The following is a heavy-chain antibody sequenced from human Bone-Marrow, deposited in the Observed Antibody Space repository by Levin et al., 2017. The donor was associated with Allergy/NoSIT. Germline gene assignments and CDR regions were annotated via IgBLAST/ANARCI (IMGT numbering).Heavy chain of an antibody. CDR3: ARDWKEGAHDAFDI. CDR1: GGSISSYY. J-gene: IGHJ3*02. V-gene: IGHV4-59*01. D-gene: IGHD1-26*01. CDR2: IYYSGST. Sequence: GSLRLSCTVSGGSISSYYWSWIRQPPGKGLEWIGYIYYSGSTNYNPSLKSRVTISVDTSKNQFSLKLSSVTAADTAVYYCARDWKEGAHDAFDIWGQGTMVTVSS.